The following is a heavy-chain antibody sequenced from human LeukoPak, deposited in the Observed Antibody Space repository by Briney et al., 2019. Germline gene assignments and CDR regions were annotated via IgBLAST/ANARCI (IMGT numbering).Heavy chain of an antibody. J-gene: IGHJ4*02. CDR3: ARKAPYYSDGSGPLGTYYFDY. CDR2: IYYSGTT. Sequence: SSETLSLTCTVSGGSVSDYYWGWIRQPPGKGLEWIGSIYYSGTTYYNPSLKSRVTISVDTSKNQFSLKVSSVTAADTAVYYCARKAPYYSDGSGPLGTYYFDYWGQGTLVTVSS. D-gene: IGHD3-22*01. CDR1: GGSVSDYY. V-gene: IGHV4-39*07.